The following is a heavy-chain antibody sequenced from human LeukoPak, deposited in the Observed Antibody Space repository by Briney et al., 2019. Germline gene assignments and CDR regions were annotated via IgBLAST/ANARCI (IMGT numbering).Heavy chain of an antibody. CDR3: ATVIRQRLWFGEFSNNWFDP. J-gene: IGHJ5*02. Sequence: ASVKVSCKASGYTFTSYYMHWVRQAPGQGLEWMGIINPSGGSTSYAQKFQGKVTMTEDTSTDTAYMELSSLRSEDTAVYYCATVIRQRLWFGEFSNNWFDPWGQGTLVTVSS. D-gene: IGHD3-10*01. V-gene: IGHV1-46*01. CDR2: INPSGGST. CDR1: GYTFTSYY.